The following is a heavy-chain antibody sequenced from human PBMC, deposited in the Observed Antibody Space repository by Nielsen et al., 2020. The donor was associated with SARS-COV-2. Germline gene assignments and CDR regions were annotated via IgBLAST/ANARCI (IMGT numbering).Heavy chain of an antibody. D-gene: IGHD3-10*01. Sequence: GESLKISCAASGFTFSSYSMNWVRQAPGKGLEWVSSISSSSSYIYYADSVKGRFTISRDNAKNSLYLQMNSLRAEDTAVYYCARGGYGSGSYLTKWGQGTLVTVSS. V-gene: IGHV3-21*01. J-gene: IGHJ4*02. CDR1: GFTFSSYS. CDR2: ISSSSSYI. CDR3: ARGGYGSGSYLTK.